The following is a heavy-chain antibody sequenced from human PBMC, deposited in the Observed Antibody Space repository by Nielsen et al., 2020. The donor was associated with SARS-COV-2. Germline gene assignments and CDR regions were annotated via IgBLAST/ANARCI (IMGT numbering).Heavy chain of an antibody. CDR1: GYPFSNFV. CDR3: ARWRTYGNGWDF. D-gene: IGHD6-19*01. J-gene: IGHJ4*02. Sequence: ASVKVSCNASGYPFSNFVLSWVRQAPGRGLDWFLWISGFNGNTNYLQKFKGRVTMTTHSSTGTVYMELRSLRADDTAIYYCARWRTYGNGWDFWGQGTLVTVSS. V-gene: IGHV1-18*01. CDR2: ISGFNGNT.